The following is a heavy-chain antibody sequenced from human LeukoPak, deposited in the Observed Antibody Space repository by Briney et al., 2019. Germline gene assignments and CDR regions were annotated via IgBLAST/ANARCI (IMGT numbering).Heavy chain of an antibody. CDR1: GFAFSSCG. D-gene: IGHD3-10*01. J-gene: IGHJ4*02. CDR3: AKDRGVGFGEV. CDR2: IRSDGSNK. V-gene: IGHV3-30*02. Sequence: GGSLRLSCIESGFAFSSCGMHWVRQAPGKGLEWVAFIRSDGSNKYYADSVKGRFTISRDNPKNTLYLQLDSLRAEDTAVYYCAKDRGVGFGEVWGQGTLVTVSS.